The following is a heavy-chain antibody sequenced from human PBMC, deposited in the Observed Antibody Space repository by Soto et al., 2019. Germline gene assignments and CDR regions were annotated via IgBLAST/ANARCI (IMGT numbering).Heavy chain of an antibody. J-gene: IGHJ6*02. CDR1: GGSISSGGYY. CDR2: IYYSGST. CDR3: TRGDCSGGSCYSLSHYYYGMDV. D-gene: IGHD2-15*01. V-gene: IGHV4-31*03. Sequence: QVQLQESGPGLVKPSQTLSLTCTVSGGSISSGGYYWSWIRQHPGKGLEWIGYIYYSGSTYYNPSLKSRVTISVDTSKNQFSLKLSSVTAADTAVYYCTRGDCSGGSCYSLSHYYYGMDVWGQGTTVTVSS.